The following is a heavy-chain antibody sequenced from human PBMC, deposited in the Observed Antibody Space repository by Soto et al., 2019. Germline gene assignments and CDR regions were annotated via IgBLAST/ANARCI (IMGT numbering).Heavy chain of an antibody. J-gene: IGHJ4*02. CDR1: GFTFSYYW. CDR2: IKQDGGDQ. CDR3: ARDEGIDY. Sequence: RLSCAASGFTFSYYWMSWVRQAPGKGLEWVANIKQDGGDQFYLDSVKGRFSISRNNAKNLLYLHMSSLRVEDTALYYCARDEGIDYCGQGTLVTVSA. V-gene: IGHV3-7*03.